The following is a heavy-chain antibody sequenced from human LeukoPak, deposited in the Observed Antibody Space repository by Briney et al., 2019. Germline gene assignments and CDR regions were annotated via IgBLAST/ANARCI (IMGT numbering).Heavy chain of an antibody. V-gene: IGHV3-23*01. J-gene: IGHJ5*02. CDR2: ISHSDDST. CDR3: AKSYDTSTSPDH. D-gene: IGHD3-3*01. CDR1: GFLFHVYT. Sequence: GGSLRLSCRTSGFLFHVYTMVWVRQAPGKGLEWISSISHSDDSTYYADSVKGRFTISRDNSKDTVYLQMNSLRVDDTALYHCAKSYDTSTSPDHWGQGILASVSS.